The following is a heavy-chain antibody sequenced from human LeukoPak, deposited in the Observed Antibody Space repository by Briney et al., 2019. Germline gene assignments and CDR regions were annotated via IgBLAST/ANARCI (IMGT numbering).Heavy chain of an antibody. J-gene: IGHJ4*02. CDR3: ASSLLRFLEWLFYEY. V-gene: IGHV1-69*06. D-gene: IGHD3-3*01. CDR1: GGTFSSYA. Sequence: SVKVSCKASGGTFSSYAISWVRQAPGQGLEWMGRIIPIFGTANYARKFQGRVTITADKSTSTAYMELSSLRSEDTAVYYCASSLLRFLEWLFYEYWGQGTLVTVSS. CDR2: IIPIFGTA.